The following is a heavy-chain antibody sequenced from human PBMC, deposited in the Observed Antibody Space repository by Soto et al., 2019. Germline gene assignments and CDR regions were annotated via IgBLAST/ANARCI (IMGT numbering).Heavy chain of an antibody. CDR3: AGMPYTSGLRFDP. CDR2: IYQSGVT. CDR1: GDSYSISTYS. Sequence: LSLTCNMSGDSYSISTYSWSWIRQPPGKALQWIGFIYQSGVTSYNPSLASRVSISLDRPNNQCSLKLKSVTAADTAVYFCAGMPYTSGLRFDPWGPGTLVTVSS. J-gene: IGHJ5*02. D-gene: IGHD6-19*01. V-gene: IGHV4-30-2*01.